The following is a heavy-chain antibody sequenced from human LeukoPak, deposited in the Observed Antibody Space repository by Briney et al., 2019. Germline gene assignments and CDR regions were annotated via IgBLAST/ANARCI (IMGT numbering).Heavy chain of an antibody. J-gene: IGHJ4*02. CDR3: VVSPNQDFFDY. CDR2: IYSRGTT. CDR1: GDSIRTNS. Sequence: SETLSLTCTVSGDSIRTNSWIWVRQPPEKGLEWIGYIYSRGTTKYNPSLKSRGTISIDSSKNQLSLKLTSVTAANTAVYYCVVSPNQDFFDYWGQGPLVTVSS. V-gene: IGHV4-4*09.